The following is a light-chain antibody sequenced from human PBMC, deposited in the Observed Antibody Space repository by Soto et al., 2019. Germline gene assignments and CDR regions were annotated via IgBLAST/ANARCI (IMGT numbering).Light chain of an antibody. Sequence: QSVLTQPRSVSGSPGQSVAISCTGSSSDVGGYNCVSWYQQHPGKAPKVMIYDVSKRPSGVPDRFSGSKSGNTASLTISGLQAEDEADYYCCSYAGSPYVFGTGTKVTVL. CDR1: SSDVGGYNC. V-gene: IGLV2-11*01. CDR2: DVS. J-gene: IGLJ1*01. CDR3: CSYAGSPYV.